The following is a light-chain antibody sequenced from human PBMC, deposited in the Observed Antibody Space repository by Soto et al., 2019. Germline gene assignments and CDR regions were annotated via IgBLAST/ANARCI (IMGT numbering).Light chain of an antibody. CDR1: QSLLHSNGYTY. J-gene: IGKJ2*01. Sequence: DILMTQSPLSLPVTPGEPASISCRSSQSLLHSNGYTYLGWYLQKPGQSPQLLIYLGSNRASGVPDRFSGSGSCTDFTLKISRVEAEDVGVYYCMQALLTPYTFGQGTKLEIK. CDR2: LGS. V-gene: IGKV2-28*01. CDR3: MQALLTPYT.